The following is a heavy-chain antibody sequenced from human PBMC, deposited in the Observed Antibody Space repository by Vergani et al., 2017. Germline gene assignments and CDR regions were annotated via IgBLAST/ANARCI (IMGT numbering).Heavy chain of an antibody. J-gene: IGHJ4*02. D-gene: IGHD5-18*01. CDR3: ARGPSGYSYGLKRAYYFDY. Sequence: EVQLVESGGGLIQPGGSLRLSCAASGFTVSSNYMSWVRQAPGKGLEWVSVIYSGGSTYYADSVKGRFTISRDNSKNTLYLQMNSLRAEDTAVYYCARGPSGYSYGLKRAYYFDYWGQGTLVTVSS. CDR2: IYSGGST. V-gene: IGHV3-53*01. CDR1: GFTVSSNY.